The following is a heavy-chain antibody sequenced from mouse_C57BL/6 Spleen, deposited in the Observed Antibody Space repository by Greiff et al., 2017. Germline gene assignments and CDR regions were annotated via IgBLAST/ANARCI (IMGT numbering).Heavy chain of an antibody. V-gene: IGHV14-3*01. J-gene: IGHJ4*01. D-gene: IGHD2-2*01. Sequence: EVKLQQPVAELVRPGASVKLSCTASGFNFKNTYMPWVKQRPEQGLEWIGRIDPANGNTKYAPKFQGKATITADTSSNTAYLQLSSLTSEDTAIYYCGRCKVTRAMDYWGQGTSVTVSS. CDR1: GFNFKNTY. CDR2: IDPANGNT. CDR3: GRCKVTRAMDY.